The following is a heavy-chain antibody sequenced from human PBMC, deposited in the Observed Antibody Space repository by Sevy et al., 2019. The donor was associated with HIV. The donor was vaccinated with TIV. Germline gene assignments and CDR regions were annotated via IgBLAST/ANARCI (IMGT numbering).Heavy chain of an antibody. Sequence: ASVKVSCKASGYTFTSYYMHWVRQAPGQGLEWMGLINPSGGSTSYAQKFQGRVTMTRDTSTSTVYMDLSSLRSEDTAVYYCARDHTVIGRSWYGAFDIWGQGTMVTVSS. J-gene: IGHJ3*02. D-gene: IGHD6-13*01. CDR3: ARDHTVIGRSWYGAFDI. CDR2: INPSGGST. CDR1: GYTFTSYY. V-gene: IGHV1-46*01.